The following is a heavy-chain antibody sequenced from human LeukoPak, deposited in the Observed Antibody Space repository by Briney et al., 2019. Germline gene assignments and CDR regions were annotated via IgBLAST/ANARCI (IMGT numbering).Heavy chain of an antibody. J-gene: IGHJ4*02. V-gene: IGHV4-34*01. D-gene: IGHD1-26*01. CDR3: ARGVGSYYLG. CDR1: GGSFSGYY. Sequence: SETLSLTCAVYGGSFSGYYWSWIRQPPGKGLEWIGEINHSGSTNYNPSLKSRVTISVDTSKNQFSLKLSSVTAADTAVYYCARGVGSYYLGWGQGTLVTVSS. CDR2: INHSGST.